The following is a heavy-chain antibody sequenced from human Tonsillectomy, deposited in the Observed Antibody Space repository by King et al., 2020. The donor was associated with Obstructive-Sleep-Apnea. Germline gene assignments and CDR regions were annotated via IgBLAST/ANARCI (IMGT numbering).Heavy chain of an antibody. D-gene: IGHD3-16*01. J-gene: IGHJ3*02. V-gene: IGHV3-9*01. CDR2: INWNSGKR. CDR1: GFSFDDYA. Sequence: VQLVQSGGGLVQPGRSLRLSCATSGFSFDDYAMHWVRQAPGKGLEWVSGINWNSGKRGYADSVKGRFTISRDNAKNSLSLQMNSLRAEDTALYYCVKDRAGGVPDAFDIWGQGTMVTVSS. CDR3: VKDRAGGVPDAFDI.